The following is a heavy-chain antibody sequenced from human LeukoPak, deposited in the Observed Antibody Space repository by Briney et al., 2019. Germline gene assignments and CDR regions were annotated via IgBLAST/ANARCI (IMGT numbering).Heavy chain of an antibody. Sequence: GGSLRLSCAASGFTFSTYAMNWVRQAPGRGLEWVSVIAGNSITIRYADSVKGRFTISRANSKNTVFLQMNSLKVEDTALYYCAKDLRPDGLYDFDSWGQGTLVTVSS. CDR1: GFTFSTYA. V-gene: IGHV3-23*01. CDR2: IAGNSITI. J-gene: IGHJ4*02. CDR3: AKDLRPDGLYDFDS. D-gene: IGHD5/OR15-5a*01.